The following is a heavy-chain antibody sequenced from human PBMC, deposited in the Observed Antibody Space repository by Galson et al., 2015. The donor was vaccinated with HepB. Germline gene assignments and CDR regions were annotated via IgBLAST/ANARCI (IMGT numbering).Heavy chain of an antibody. CDR3: AKDIRWSGGGVMDV. J-gene: IGHJ6*03. D-gene: IGHD2-15*01. V-gene: IGHV3-30*18. Sequence: SLRLSCAASGFSFNTYGMHWFRQAPGKGLEWVAITSFDGRNKYYADSVKGRFTISRDNAKNSLHLQMNSLRAEDTALYYCAKDIRWSGGGVMDVWGKGTTVTVSS. CDR1: GFSFNTYG. CDR2: TSFDGRNK.